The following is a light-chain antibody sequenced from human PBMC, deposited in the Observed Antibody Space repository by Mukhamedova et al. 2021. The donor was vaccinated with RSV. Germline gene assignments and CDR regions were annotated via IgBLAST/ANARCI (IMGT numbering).Light chain of an antibody. CDR3: QQCNKRT. CDR2: SPS. J-gene: IGKJ1*01. V-gene: IGKV1-33*01. Sequence: LTQSPSNLEAGVPSRFSGSGSGTDFTFTISSLQPEDIATYYCQQCNKRTFGQGT.